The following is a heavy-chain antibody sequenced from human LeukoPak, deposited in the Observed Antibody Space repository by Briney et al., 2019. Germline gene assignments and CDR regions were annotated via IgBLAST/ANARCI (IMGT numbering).Heavy chain of an antibody. CDR3: ARDVGQYSSSWYVFDP. D-gene: IGHD6-13*01. CDR2: ISSSGSTI. J-gene: IGHJ5*02. CDR1: GFTFSSYE. V-gene: IGHV3-48*03. Sequence: PGGSLGLSCAASGFTFSSYEMNWVRQAPGKGLEWVSYISSSGSTIYYADSVKGRFTISRDNAKNSLYLQMNSLRAEDTAVYYCARDVGQYSSSWYVFDPWGQGTLVTVSS.